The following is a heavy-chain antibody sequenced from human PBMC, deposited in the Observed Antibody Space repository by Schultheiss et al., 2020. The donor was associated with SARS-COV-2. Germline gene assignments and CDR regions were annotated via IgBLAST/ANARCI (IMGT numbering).Heavy chain of an antibody. D-gene: IGHD2-2*02. Sequence: GGSLRLSCAASGFTFSSYSMNWVRQAPGKGLEWVSSISSSSSYIYYADSVKGRFTISRDNAKNSLYLQMNSLKTEDTAVYYCTRRPMPIPYCSSTSCYIDYWGQGTLVTVSS. CDR2: ISSSSSYI. V-gene: IGHV3-21*03. J-gene: IGHJ4*02. CDR1: GFTFSSYS. CDR3: TRRPMPIPYCSSTSCYIDY.